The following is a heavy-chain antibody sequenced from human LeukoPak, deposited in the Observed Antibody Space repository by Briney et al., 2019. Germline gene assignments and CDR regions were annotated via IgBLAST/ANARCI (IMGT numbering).Heavy chain of an antibody. Sequence: GGSLRLSCAAAEFTFSSYAMSWVRQAPGKGLEWVSAISGSGGSTYYADSVKGRFTISRDNPKNTLYLQMNSLRAEDTAVYYCAKWLYYDSSGYYSTGHFDYWGQGTLVTVSS. CDR1: EFTFSSYA. J-gene: IGHJ4*02. V-gene: IGHV3-23*01. D-gene: IGHD3-22*01. CDR3: AKWLYYDSSGYYSTGHFDY. CDR2: ISGSGGST.